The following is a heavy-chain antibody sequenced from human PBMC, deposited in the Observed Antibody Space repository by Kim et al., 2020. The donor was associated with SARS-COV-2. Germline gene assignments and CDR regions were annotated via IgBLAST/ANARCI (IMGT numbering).Heavy chain of an antibody. CDR3: AKTRGGGDWTHFDY. D-gene: IGHD2-21*02. J-gene: IGHJ4*02. V-gene: IGHV3-23*01. Sequence: ADSVKGRFTISRDNSKNTLYLQINSLRAEDTAVFYCAKTRGGGDWTHFDYWGQGTLVTVSS.